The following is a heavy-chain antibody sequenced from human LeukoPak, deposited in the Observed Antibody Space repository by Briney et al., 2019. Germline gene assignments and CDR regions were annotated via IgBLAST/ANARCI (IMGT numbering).Heavy chain of an antibody. CDR1: EYSFATCW. CDR3: ARPLQGIVGATGFDY. Sequence: GESLKISCQGSEYSFATCWIAWLRQMPGKGLEWMGVIYPSDSDTRYSPSFQGQVTISADKSIKTAYLQWSSLKASDTAMYYCARPLQGIVGATGFDYWGQGTLVTVSS. J-gene: IGHJ4*02. CDR2: IYPSDSDT. D-gene: IGHD1-26*01. V-gene: IGHV5-51*01.